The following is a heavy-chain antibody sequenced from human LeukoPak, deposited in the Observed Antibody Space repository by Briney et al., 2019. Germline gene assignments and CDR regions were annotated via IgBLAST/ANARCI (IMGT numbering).Heavy chain of an antibody. Sequence: GGSLRLSCAGSGFTFSSYDMHWVRQVTGKGLECVSAIGTVADTYYPDSVKGRFTISRENAKNSLYLQMNSLRVGDTAVYYCARAGSGNRWANYGMDAWGQGTTVIVSS. CDR2: IGTVADT. CDR3: ARAGSGNRWANYGMDA. J-gene: IGHJ6*02. V-gene: IGHV3-13*01. D-gene: IGHD1-1*01. CDR1: GFTFSSYD.